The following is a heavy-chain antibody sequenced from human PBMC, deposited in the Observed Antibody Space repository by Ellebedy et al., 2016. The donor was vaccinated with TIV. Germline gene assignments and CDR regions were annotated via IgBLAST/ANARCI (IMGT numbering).Heavy chain of an antibody. J-gene: IGHJ6*02. CDR2: ITTTGTYI. V-gene: IGHV3-21*01. CDR3: ATDEAGYKGNPRGGMDV. D-gene: IGHD1-14*01. CDR1: GFPFSDYT. Sequence: GESLKTSCAASGFPFSDYTMNWVRQPPGKGLEWVSSITTTGTYIYFADSVKGRFTISRDNAKNSLYLQMNSLRAEDTAIYYCATDEAGYKGNPRGGMDVWGQGTTVTVSS.